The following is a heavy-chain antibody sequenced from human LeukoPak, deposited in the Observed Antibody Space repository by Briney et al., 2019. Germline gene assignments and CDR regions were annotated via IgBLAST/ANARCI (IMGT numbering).Heavy chain of an antibody. CDR2: ISGSGGST. D-gene: IGHD6-13*01. J-gene: IGHJ4*02. V-gene: IGHV3-23*01. CDR3: AKDPVGVAAAAIFDY. Sequence: SCKASGGTFSSYAISWVRQAPGKGLEWVSAISGSGGSTYYADSVKGRFTISRDNSKNTLYLQMNSLRAEDTAVYYCAKDPVGVAAAAIFDYWGQGTLVTVSS. CDR1: GGTFSSYA.